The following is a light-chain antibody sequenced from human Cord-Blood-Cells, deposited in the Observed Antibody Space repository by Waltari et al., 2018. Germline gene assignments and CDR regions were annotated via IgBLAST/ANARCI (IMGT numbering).Light chain of an antibody. CDR3: QQYGSSRGYT. V-gene: IGKV3-20*01. Sequence: EIVLTQSPGTLSLSPGERATLSCRASQSVSSSYLAWYQQKPGQAPRLLIYGASSRATGIPDRFSGSGSGTDFTLTISRLEPEDFAGDYCQQYGSSRGYTFGQGTKLEIK. CDR2: GAS. CDR1: QSVSSSY. J-gene: IGKJ2*01.